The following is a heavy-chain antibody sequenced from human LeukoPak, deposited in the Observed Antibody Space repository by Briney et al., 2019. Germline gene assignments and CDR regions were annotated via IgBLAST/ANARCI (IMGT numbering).Heavy chain of an antibody. Sequence: SETLSLTCAVNGGSHSSYYWSWIRQPPGKGLEWIGEINHSGSTNYNPSLMSRVTISVDTSKNQFSLHLNSVTPDDTALYYCARGGLVRGSLNSLTGFDIWGQGTMVTVSS. CDR2: INHSGST. CDR1: GGSHSSYY. D-gene: IGHD3-10*01. J-gene: IGHJ3*02. CDR3: ARGGLVRGSLNSLTGFDI. V-gene: IGHV4-34*01.